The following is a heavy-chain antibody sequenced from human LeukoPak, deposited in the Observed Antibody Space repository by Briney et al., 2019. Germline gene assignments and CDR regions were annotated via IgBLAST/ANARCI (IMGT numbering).Heavy chain of an antibody. CDR2: IYTSGST. Sequence: SSETLSLTCTVSGGSISSYYWSWIRQPAGKGLEWIGRIYTSGSTNYNPSLKSRVAMSVDTSKNQFSLKLSSVTAADTAVYYCARESRIQLWLSLDYWGQGTLVTVSS. J-gene: IGHJ4*02. V-gene: IGHV4-4*07. D-gene: IGHD5-18*01. CDR1: GGSISSYY. CDR3: ARESRIQLWLSLDY.